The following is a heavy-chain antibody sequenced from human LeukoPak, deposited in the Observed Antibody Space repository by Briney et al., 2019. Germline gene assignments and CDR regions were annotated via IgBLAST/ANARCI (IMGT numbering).Heavy chain of an antibody. D-gene: IGHD2-2*01. CDR3: AKDLYCSSTSCYYEWYYYYGMDV. V-gene: IGHV3-30*18. J-gene: IGHJ6*04. Sequence: PGRSLRLSCAASGFTFSSYGMHLVRQAPGKGLEWVAVISYDGSNKYYADSVKGRFTISRDNSKNTLYLQMNSLRAEDTAVYYCAKDLYCSSTSCYYEWYYYYGMDVWGKGTTVTVSS. CDR2: ISYDGSNK. CDR1: GFTFSSYG.